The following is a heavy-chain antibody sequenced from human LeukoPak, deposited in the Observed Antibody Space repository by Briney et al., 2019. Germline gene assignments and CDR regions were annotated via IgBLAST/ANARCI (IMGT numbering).Heavy chain of an antibody. D-gene: IGHD2-2*01. V-gene: IGHV1-2*02. CDR1: GYTFTSYG. Sequence: ASVKVSCKASGYTFTSYGISWVRQAPGQGLEWMGWINPNSGGTNYAQKFQGRVTMTRDTSISTAYMELSRLRSDDTAVYYCARDVGYCSSTSCYSMTNYYYYYMDVWGKGTTVTVSS. CDR2: INPNSGGT. J-gene: IGHJ6*03. CDR3: ARDVGYCSSTSCYSMTNYYYYYMDV.